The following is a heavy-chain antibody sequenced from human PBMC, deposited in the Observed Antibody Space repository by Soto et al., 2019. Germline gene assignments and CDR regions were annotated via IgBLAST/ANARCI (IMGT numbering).Heavy chain of an antibody. Sequence: GGSLRLSCAASGFTFSSYSMNWVRQAPGKGLEWVSSISSSSSYIYDADSVKGRFTISRDNAKNSPYLQMNSLRDEDTAVYYCAREGNWVRGMAPWGPGTLVTVSS. CDR1: GFTFSSYS. D-gene: IGHD3-10*01. CDR3: AREGNWVRGMAP. CDR2: ISSSSSYI. V-gene: IGHV3-21*01. J-gene: IGHJ5*02.